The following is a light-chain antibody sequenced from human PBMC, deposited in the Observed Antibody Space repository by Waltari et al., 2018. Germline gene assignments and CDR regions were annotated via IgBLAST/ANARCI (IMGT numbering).Light chain of an antibody. CDR2: GAY. Sequence: DIQMTQSPSSLSASVGDRVTITCRASRGIGNYLNWYQLKPGKAPQLLIYGAYSLQSGVPSRFRGSGSGTDFTLTINTLQPEDFATYYCQQSYGAPSITFGQGTRLEI. V-gene: IGKV1-39*01. J-gene: IGKJ5*01. CDR1: RGIGNY. CDR3: QQSYGAPSIT.